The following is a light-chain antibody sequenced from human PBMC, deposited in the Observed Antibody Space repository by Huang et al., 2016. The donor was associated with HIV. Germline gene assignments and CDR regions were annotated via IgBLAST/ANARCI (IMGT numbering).Light chain of an antibody. CDR3: QQSYSTRLFT. CDR1: QSISSY. V-gene: IGKV1-39*01. CDR2: AAS. Sequence: DIQMTQSPSSLSASVGDRVTITCRASQSISSYLNWHQQKPGKAPKLLIYAASSLQRRVPSRFSGSGAGTDFTLTISSLQTEDFATYYCQQSYSTRLFTFGHGTKVDIK. J-gene: IGKJ3*01.